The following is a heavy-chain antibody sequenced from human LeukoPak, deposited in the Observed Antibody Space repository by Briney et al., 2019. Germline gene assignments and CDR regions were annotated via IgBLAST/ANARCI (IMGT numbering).Heavy chain of an antibody. Sequence: GGSLRLSCAASGFTFSSYAMHWVRQAPGKGLEWVAVISYDGSNKYYADSVKGRFTISRDNSKNTLYLQMNSLRAEDTAVYYCAKGSYYDSSVDPWGQGTLVTVSS. J-gene: IGHJ5*02. CDR2: ISYDGSNK. CDR3: AKGSYYDSSVDP. V-gene: IGHV3-30-3*01. CDR1: GFTFSSYA. D-gene: IGHD3-22*01.